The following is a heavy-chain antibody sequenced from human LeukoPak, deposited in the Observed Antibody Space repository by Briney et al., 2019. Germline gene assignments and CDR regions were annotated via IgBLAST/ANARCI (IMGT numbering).Heavy chain of an antibody. J-gene: IGHJ6*02. CDR3: ARGIMELSPYYYYGMDV. V-gene: IGHV4-34*01. D-gene: IGHD4/OR15-4a*01. CDR2: INHSGSA. Sequence: SETLSLTCAVYGESFSGYYWSWIRQPPGKGLEWIGQINHSGSANYNPSLKSRVTISVDTSKNQFSLKLNSVTAADTAVYYCARGIMELSPYYYYGMDVWGQGTTVTVSS. CDR1: GESFSGYY.